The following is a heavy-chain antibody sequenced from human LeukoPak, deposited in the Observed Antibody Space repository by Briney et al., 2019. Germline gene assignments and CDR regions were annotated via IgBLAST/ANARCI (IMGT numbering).Heavy chain of an antibody. CDR2: IYYSGST. CDR3: ARVYGSGSRHSDQFDL. D-gene: IGHD3-10*01. J-gene: IGHJ2*01. Sequence: SETLSLTCTVSGGSISSGDYYWSWIRQPPGKGLEWIGYIYYSGSTYYNPSLKSRVTISVDTSKNQFSLKLSSVTAADTAVYYCARVYGSGSRHSDQFDLWGRGTLVTVSS. V-gene: IGHV4-30-4*01. CDR1: GGSISSGDYY.